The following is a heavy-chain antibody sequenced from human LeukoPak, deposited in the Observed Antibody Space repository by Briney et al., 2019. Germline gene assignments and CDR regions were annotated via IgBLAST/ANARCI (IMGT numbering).Heavy chain of an antibody. V-gene: IGHV3-33*01. CDR1: GFTFSSYG. D-gene: IGHD1-14*01. CDR2: IWYDGSNK. Sequence: GGSLRLSCAASGFTFSSYGMHWVRQAPGKGLEWVAVIWYDGSNKYYADSVKGRFTISRDNAKNTLYLQMNSLRAEDTAAYYCVRDSNLSFDYWGQGALVTVSS. CDR3: VRDSNLSFDY. J-gene: IGHJ4*02.